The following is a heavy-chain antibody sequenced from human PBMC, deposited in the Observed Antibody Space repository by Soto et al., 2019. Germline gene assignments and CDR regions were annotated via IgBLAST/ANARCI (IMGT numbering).Heavy chain of an antibody. CDR2: IIPYYNTL. Sequence: VQLLESGGGLVQPGSSVKLSCKASEGTFNSYAIAWVRQAPGQGLEWMGGIIPYYNTLNYAQKFQDRVTITADDSTNTVYMELSSLRSDDTAVYFCASGASRWYPYFFDSWAQGTLVTVSS. CDR1: EGTFNSYA. V-gene: IGHV1-69*01. CDR3: ASGASRWYPYFFDS. J-gene: IGHJ4*02. D-gene: IGHD6-13*01.